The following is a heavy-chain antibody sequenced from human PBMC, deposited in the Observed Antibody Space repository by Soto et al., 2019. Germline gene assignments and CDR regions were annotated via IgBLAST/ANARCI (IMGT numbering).Heavy chain of an antibody. J-gene: IGHJ5*02. CDR2: IYYSGST. CDR1: GGSISSGDYY. V-gene: IGHV4-30-4*01. CDR3: ARALLYSSSWYTGWFDP. D-gene: IGHD6-13*01. Sequence: SETLSLTCTVSGGSISSGDYYWSWIRQPPGKGLEWIGYIYYSGSTYYNPSLKSRVTISVDTSKNQFSLKLSSVTAADTAVYYCARALLYSSSWYTGWFDPWGQGTLVTSPQ.